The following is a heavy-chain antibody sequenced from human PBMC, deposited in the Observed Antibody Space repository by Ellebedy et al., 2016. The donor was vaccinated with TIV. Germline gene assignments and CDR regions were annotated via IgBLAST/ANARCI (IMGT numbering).Heavy chain of an antibody. J-gene: IGHJ3*02. CDR1: GITFSSHA. Sequence: GGSLRLSCAASGITFSSHAMSWVRQTPGRGLEWVSAISGSGGSTYYADSVKGRFTISRDNSKNTLYLQMNSLRAEDTAVYYGARDRGDDYGDYVPAAAFDIWGQGTMVTVSS. CDR2: ISGSGGST. V-gene: IGHV3-23*01. D-gene: IGHD4-17*01. CDR3: ARDRGDDYGDYVPAAAFDI.